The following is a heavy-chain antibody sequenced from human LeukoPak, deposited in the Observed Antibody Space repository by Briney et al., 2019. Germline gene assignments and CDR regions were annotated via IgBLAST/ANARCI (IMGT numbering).Heavy chain of an antibody. J-gene: IGHJ4*02. Sequence: GASVWVSCKVSGYTFTSYGISWVRQAPGQGLEWMGWISVYNGNTNYAQKLQGRVTMTTDTSTSTAYMELRSLRSDDTAVYYCARDRTRGGSGGWVHDYYFDYWDQGNLVTVSS. CDR2: ISVYNGNT. CDR3: ARDRTRGGSGGWVHDYYFDY. CDR1: GYTFTSYG. D-gene: IGHD2-15*01. V-gene: IGHV1-18*01.